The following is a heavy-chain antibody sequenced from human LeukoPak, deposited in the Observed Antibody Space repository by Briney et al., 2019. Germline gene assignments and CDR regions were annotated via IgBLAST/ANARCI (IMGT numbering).Heavy chain of an antibody. V-gene: IGHV3-23*01. Sequence: GGSLRLSCVASGLTFRNYAMSWVRQAPGKGLEWVSVICANDGNTYYADAVKGRFTISRDNSKDTLYLQMDSLRAEDTAVYYCAKGSGSSCYSPCDYWGQGILVTVSS. J-gene: IGHJ4*02. CDR3: AKGSGSSCYSPCDY. CDR1: GLTFRNYA. CDR2: ICANDGNT. D-gene: IGHD2-15*01.